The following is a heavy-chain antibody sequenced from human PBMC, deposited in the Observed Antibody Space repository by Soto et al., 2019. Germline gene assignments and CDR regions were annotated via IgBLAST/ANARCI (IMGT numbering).Heavy chain of an antibody. CDR3: AGLGGVHDP. J-gene: IGHJ5*02. V-gene: IGHV1-18*04. D-gene: IGHD3-3*01. Sequence: QVQLVQSGAEVKKPGATVKVSCKAPGYTLTSYGISWVRQAPGQGLEWMGWISAYNGNTNYAQKLKGRVTKTQDTSTITAYVELSSLRSDDTAVYDGAGLGGVHDPWGQGTLVTVSS. CDR1: GYTLTSYG. CDR2: ISAYNGNT.